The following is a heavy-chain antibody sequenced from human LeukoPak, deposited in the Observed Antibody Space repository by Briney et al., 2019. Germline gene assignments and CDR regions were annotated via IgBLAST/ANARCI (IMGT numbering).Heavy chain of an antibody. D-gene: IGHD2/OR15-2a*01. V-gene: IGHV3-30*04. CDR1: GFTFSNYA. CDR2: ISYDGSNK. CDR3: ATYNSDFGRFDP. J-gene: IGHJ5*02. Sequence: GGSLRLSCAASGFTFSNYAMYWVRQAPGKGLEWVAVISYDGSNKYYADSVKGRFTISRDNSKNTLYLQMNSLRAEDTAVYYCATYNSDFGRFDPWGQGTQVTVSS.